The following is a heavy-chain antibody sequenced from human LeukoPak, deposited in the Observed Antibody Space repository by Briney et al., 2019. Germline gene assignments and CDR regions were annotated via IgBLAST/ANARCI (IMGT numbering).Heavy chain of an antibody. CDR3: AREERYSYGFLSMDV. CDR1: GSIFADYA. V-gene: IGHV3-23*01. J-gene: IGHJ6*02. D-gene: IGHD5-18*01. CDR2: LSGSGDTT. Sequence: PGGSLRLSCAASGSIFADYALSWVRQAPGKGLQWVSTLSGSGDTTYYADSVKGRFTISRDNAKNSLYLQMNSLRAEDTAVYYCAREERYSYGFLSMDVWGQGTTVTVSS.